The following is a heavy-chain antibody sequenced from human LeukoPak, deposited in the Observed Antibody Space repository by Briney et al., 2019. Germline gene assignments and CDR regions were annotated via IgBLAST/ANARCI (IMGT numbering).Heavy chain of an antibody. V-gene: IGHV4-31*03. CDR1: GGSISSGGYY. J-gene: IGHJ4*02. Sequence: PSQTLSLTCTVSGGSISSGGYYWSWIRQHPGKGLEWIGYIYYSGSTYYNPSLKSRVTISVDTSKNQFSLKLSSVTAADTAVYYCARGGCSGGSCYLIGYWGQGTLVTVSS. CDR3: ARGGCSGGSCYLIGY. CDR2: IYYSGST. D-gene: IGHD2-15*01.